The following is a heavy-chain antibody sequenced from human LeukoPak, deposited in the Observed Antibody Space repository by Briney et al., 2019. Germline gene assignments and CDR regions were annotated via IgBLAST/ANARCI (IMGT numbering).Heavy chain of an antibody. J-gene: IGHJ3*02. Sequence: GGSLRLSCAASGFTFDDYAMHWVRQAPGKGLEWVSGISWNSGSIGYADSVKGRFTISRDNAKNSLYLQMNSLRAEDTALYYCAKDNKRISGVSIFDIWGQGTMVTVSS. CDR2: ISWNSGSI. CDR3: AKDNKRISGVSIFDI. D-gene: IGHD3-10*01. CDR1: GFTFDDYA. V-gene: IGHV3-9*01.